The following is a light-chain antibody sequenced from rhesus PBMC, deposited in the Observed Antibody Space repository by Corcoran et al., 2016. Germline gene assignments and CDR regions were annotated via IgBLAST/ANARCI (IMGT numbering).Light chain of an antibody. CDR3: LQYNTKPYS. CDR2: GAS. J-gene: IGKJ2*01. CDR1: QGISNY. V-gene: IGKV1-36*01. Sequence: DIQMTQSPSSLSASVGDRVTITCRASQGISNYLSWYQQTPGKAPKRLMDGASRLESGVPPRFSGSGSGTAFALTISRLQPEDFAAYYCLQYNTKPYSFGQGTKVKI.